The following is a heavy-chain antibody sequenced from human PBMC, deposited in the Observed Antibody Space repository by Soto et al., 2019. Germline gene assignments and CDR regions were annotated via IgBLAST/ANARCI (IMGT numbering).Heavy chain of an antibody. Sequence: EVQLVESGGGLLQPGGSLRLSCAASGFTFSSHWMHWVRHAPGKGLVWVSRINTDGSTTSYADSVKGRFTISRDNAKTTLYLQMNSLRAEDTALYYCAREGPIPMTIVFDFWGRGTLVTVSS. V-gene: IGHV3-74*01. J-gene: IGHJ4*02. CDR2: INTDGSTT. D-gene: IGHD1-26*01. CDR3: AREGPIPMTIVFDF. CDR1: GFTFSSHW.